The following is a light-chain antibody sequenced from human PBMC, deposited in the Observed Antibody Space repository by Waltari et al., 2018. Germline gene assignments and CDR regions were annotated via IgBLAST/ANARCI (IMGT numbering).Light chain of an antibody. V-gene: IGKV1-27*01. CDR2: AAS. CDR1: QGISNY. Sequence: DIQLTQSPSSLSASVGDRFTITCRSSQGISNYLAWYQQTPGKVPKLLIYAASTLQSGGPSRFRGSGSGTDFTLTISSLQPEDVATYYCQKYDSVPFTFGPGTKVDI. J-gene: IGKJ3*01. CDR3: QKYDSVPFT.